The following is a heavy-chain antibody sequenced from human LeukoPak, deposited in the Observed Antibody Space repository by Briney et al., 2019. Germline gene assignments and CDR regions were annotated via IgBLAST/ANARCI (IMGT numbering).Heavy chain of an antibody. D-gene: IGHD4-17*01. Sequence: GSLRLSCAASGFTVSSNYMSWVRQAPGKGLEWVSVIYSGGSTYYADSVKGRFTISRDNSKNTLYLQMNSLRAEDTAVYYCARVDYGDYGFDYWGQGTLVTVSS. J-gene: IGHJ4*02. CDR1: GFTVSSNY. V-gene: IGHV3-66*01. CDR3: ARVDYGDYGFDY. CDR2: IYSGGST.